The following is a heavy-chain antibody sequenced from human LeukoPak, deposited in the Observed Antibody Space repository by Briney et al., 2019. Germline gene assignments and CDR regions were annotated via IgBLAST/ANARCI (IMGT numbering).Heavy chain of an antibody. D-gene: IGHD3-10*01. CDR2: ISAYNGNT. J-gene: IGHJ3*02. CDR3: ARVAIGYYGSGGGDAFDI. V-gene: IGHV1-18*01. CDR1: GYTFTSYG. Sequence: ASVKVSCKASGYTFTSYGISWVRQAPGQGLEWMGWISAYNGNTNYAQKLQGRVTMTTDTSTSTAYMELRSLRSDDTAVYYCARVAIGYYGSGGGDAFDIWGQGTMVTVSS.